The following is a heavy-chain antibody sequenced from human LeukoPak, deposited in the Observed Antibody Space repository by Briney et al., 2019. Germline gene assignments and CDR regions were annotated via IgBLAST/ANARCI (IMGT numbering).Heavy chain of an antibody. V-gene: IGHV3-23*01. D-gene: IGHD6-19*01. CDR1: GFVFNSHG. CDR3: ARGTVAPDY. Sequence: PGGSLRLSCAASGFVFNSHGMTWVRQPPGKGLEWVSAISNNGGATTYVDSVRGRFTTSRDNSKNTLYLQMNGLGVEDTAVYYCARGTVAPDYWGQGTLVTVSS. J-gene: IGHJ4*02. CDR2: ISNNGGAT.